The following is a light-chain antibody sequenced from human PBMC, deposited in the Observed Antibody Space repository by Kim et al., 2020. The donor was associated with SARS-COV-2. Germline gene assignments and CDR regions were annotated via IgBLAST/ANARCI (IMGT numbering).Light chain of an antibody. V-gene: IGLV3-9*01. CDR2: NDN. CDR1: NIGSKN. J-gene: IGLJ2*01. Sequence: SYELTQPLSVSVALGQTARLTCGGNNIGSKNVHWYQHKAGQAPVVVIYNDNNRPSGIPERFSGSNSGNTATLTISRAQAGDEADYYCQVWDSNIAVFGGG. CDR3: QVWDSNIAV.